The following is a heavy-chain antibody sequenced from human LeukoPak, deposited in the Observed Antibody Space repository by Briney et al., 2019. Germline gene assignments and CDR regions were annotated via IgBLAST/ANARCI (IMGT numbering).Heavy chain of an antibody. J-gene: IGHJ4*02. D-gene: IGHD4-17*01. CDR3: ASSVRGDYGVF. CDR2: ISYDGSNK. Sequence: GSLRLSCAASGFPFSYYWMGWGRQAPRKGVEGVAVISYDGSNKYYADSVKGRFTISRDNSKNTLYLQMNSLRAEDTAVYYCASSVRGDYGVFGGQGTLVTVSS. CDR1: GFPFSYYW. V-gene: IGHV3-30-3*01.